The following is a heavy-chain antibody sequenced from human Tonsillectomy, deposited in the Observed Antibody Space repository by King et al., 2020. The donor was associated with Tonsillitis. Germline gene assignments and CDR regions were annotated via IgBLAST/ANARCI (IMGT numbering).Heavy chain of an antibody. V-gene: IGHV3-23*04. Sequence: VQLVESGGGLVQPGGSLRLSCAASGFTFSSYAMSWVRQAPGKGLEWVSAISGSGGSTYYADSVKGRFTISRENSKNTLYLQMNSLRAEDTAVYYWAKDLQGYSSSFDYFDYWGQGTLVTVSS. D-gene: IGHD6-13*01. J-gene: IGHJ4*02. CDR2: ISGSGGST. CDR3: AKDLQGYSSSFDYFDY. CDR1: GFTFSSYA.